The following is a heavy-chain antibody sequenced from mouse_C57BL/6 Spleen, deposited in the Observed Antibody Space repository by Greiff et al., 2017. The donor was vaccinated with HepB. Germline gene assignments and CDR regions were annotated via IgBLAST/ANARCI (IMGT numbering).Heavy chain of an antibody. CDR3: ARRIYYGSSYYFDY. CDR2: IDPSDSYT. V-gene: IGHV1-69*01. Sequence: QVQLQQPGAELVMPGASVKLSCKASGYTFTSYWMHWVKQRPGQGLEWIGEIDPSDSYTNYNQKFKGKSTLTVDKSSSTAYMQLSSLTSEDSAVYYCARRIYYGSSYYFDYWGQGTTLTVSS. D-gene: IGHD1-1*01. CDR1: GYTFTSYW. J-gene: IGHJ2*01.